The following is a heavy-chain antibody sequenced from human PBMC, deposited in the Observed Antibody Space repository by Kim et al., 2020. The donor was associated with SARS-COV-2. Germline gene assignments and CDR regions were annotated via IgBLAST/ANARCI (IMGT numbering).Heavy chain of an antibody. V-gene: IGHV4-30-4*01. CDR3: ARKQDY. Sequence: YYSGSTYNTPSLKSRVTISVDTSKNQFSLKLSSVTAADTAVYYCARKQDYWGQGTLVTVSS. J-gene: IGHJ4*02. CDR2: YYSGST.